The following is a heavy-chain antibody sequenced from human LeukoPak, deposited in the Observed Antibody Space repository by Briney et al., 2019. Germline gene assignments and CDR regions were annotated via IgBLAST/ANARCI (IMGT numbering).Heavy chain of an antibody. V-gene: IGHV5-51*01. Sequence: GESLKISCKGSGYSFTTYWGVWVRQMPGKGLEWMGIIYPGDSDTRYSPSFQGQVTISADRSINTAYLQWTSLTASDTAMYYCARQDHGSYDYWGQGTLVTVSS. CDR2: IYPGDSDT. CDR3: ARQDHGSYDY. D-gene: IGHD3-10*01. J-gene: IGHJ4*02. CDR1: GYSFTTYW.